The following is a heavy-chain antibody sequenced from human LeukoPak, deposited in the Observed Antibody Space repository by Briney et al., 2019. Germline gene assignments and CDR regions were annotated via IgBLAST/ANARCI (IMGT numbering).Heavy chain of an antibody. CDR3: AREIRNYDFWSGYYNWFDP. V-gene: IGHV4-59*01. CDR2: IYYSGST. J-gene: IGHJ5*02. Sequence: SETLSLTCTVSGGSISSYCWSWIRQPPGKGLEWIGYIYYSGSTNYNPSLKSRVTISVDTSKNQFSLKLSSVTAADTAVYYCAREIRNYDFWSGYYNWFDPWGQGTLVTVSS. CDR1: GGSISSYC. D-gene: IGHD3-3*01.